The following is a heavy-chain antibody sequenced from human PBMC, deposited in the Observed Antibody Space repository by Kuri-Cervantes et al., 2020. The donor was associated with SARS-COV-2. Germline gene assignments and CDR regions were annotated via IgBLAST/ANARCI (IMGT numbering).Heavy chain of an antibody. Sequence: ETLSLTCAASGFTFSSYWMSWVRQAPGKGLEWVANIKQDGSEKYYVDSVKGRFTISRDNAKNSLYLQMNSLRAEDAAIYYCARDPPPPKGTRLYYYYMDVWGKGTTVTVSS. J-gene: IGHJ6*03. V-gene: IGHV3-7*01. CDR3: ARDPPPPKGTRLYYYYMDV. D-gene: IGHD1-1*01. CDR2: IKQDGSEK. CDR1: GFTFSSYW.